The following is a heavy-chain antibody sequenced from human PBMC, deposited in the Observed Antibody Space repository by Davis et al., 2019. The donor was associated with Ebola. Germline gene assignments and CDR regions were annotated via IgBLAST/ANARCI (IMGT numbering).Heavy chain of an antibody. CDR3: AKDTALDAFDI. CDR1: GYTFTSYG. V-gene: IGHV1-18*01. J-gene: IGHJ3*02. CDR2: ISGYIGKT. D-gene: IGHD5-18*01. Sequence: AASVKVSCKASGYTFTSYGISWVRQAPGQGPEWMGWISGYIGKTNYAQKFQGRVTMTTDTSTSTAYMELSSLRSEDTAVYYCAKDTALDAFDIWGQGTMVTVSS.